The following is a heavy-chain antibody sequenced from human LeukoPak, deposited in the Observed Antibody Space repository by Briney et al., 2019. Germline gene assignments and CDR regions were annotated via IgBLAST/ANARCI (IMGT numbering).Heavy chain of an antibody. CDR1: GGTFSSYA. CDR3: ARRNSGYDGAFDI. D-gene: IGHD5-12*01. J-gene: IGHJ3*02. Sequence: SVKVSCKASGGTFSSYAISWVRQAPGQGLEWMGGIIPIFGTANYAQKFQGRVTITADKSTSTAYMELSSLRSEDTAVYYCARRNSGYDGAFDIWGQGTMVTVSS. CDR2: IIPIFGTA. V-gene: IGHV1-69*06.